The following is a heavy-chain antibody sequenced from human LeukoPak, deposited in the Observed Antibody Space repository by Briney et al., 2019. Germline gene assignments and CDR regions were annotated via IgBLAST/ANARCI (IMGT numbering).Heavy chain of an antibody. CDR3: ARGDDSGSYYQGYYFDY. Sequence: GGSLRLSCAASGFTFSSYWMHWVRHAPGKGLVWVSRINSDGSSTSYADSVKGRFTISRDNAKNTLYLQMNSLRAEDTAVYYCARGDDSGSYYQGYYFDYWGQGTLVTVSS. V-gene: IGHV3-74*01. J-gene: IGHJ4*02. D-gene: IGHD1-26*01. CDR1: GFTFSSYW. CDR2: INSDGSST.